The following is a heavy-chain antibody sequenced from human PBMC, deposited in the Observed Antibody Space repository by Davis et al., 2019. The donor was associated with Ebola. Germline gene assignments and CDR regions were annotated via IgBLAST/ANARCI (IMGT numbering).Heavy chain of an antibody. CDR3: ARDGGTWSVFYGLLDY. CDR1: GYTFSTYA. D-gene: IGHD3-3*01. Sequence: AASVKVSCKASGYTFSTYAMHWVRQAPGQRLEWMGWINGGNDNTKYSQKFQGRVTITRDTSATTAYMELSSLRSEDTAVYYCARDGGTWSVFYGLLDYWGQGTLVTVSS. CDR2: INGGNDNT. J-gene: IGHJ4*02. V-gene: IGHV1-3*01.